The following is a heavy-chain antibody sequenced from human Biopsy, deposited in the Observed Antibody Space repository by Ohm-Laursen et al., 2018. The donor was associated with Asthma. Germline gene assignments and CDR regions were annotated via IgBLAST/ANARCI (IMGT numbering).Heavy chain of an antibody. D-gene: IGHD2-2*01. CDR2: INSVFGTT. Sequence: SVKVSCKSPGGTFNTYVIGWVRQAPGQELERMGRINSVFGTTTYTQKFQDRVTITADDSTSTVYMELSNLRSEDTAVYYCARKAGSCISRTCYSLDFWGQGTLVTVSS. CDR1: GGTFNTYV. V-gene: IGHV1-69*13. CDR3: ARKAGSCISRTCYSLDF. J-gene: IGHJ4*02.